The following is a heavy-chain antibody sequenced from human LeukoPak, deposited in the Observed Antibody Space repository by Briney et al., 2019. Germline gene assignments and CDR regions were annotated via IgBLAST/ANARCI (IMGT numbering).Heavy chain of an antibody. V-gene: IGHV1-2*02. CDR3: ARDLKMGYSSGRYSWGTGSSNDC. J-gene: IGHJ4*02. D-gene: IGHD6-19*01. CDR1: EYTFTGYY. CDR2: INPKSGGT. Sequence: ASVKVSCKASEYTFTGYYVHWVRQAPGQGLEWMGWINPKSGGTNYEQTFQGRVTMSRDTSISPAYRELRSRRSDDTAAHLCARDLKMGYSSGRYSWGTGSSNDCWGQGTLVTVSS.